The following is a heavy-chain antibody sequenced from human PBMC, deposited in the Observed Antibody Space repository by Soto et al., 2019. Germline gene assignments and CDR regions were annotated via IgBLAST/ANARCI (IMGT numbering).Heavy chain of an antibody. V-gene: IGHV4-59*08. J-gene: IGHJ4*02. CDR3: ARVRVGVLEWLFDY. CDR2: IYYSGST. D-gene: IGHD3-3*01. Sequence: SETLSLTCTVSGGSISSYYWSWIRQPPGKGLEWIGYIYYSGSTNYNPSLKSRVTISVDTSKNQFSLKLSSVTAADTAVYYCARVRVGVLEWLFDYWGQGTLVTVSS. CDR1: GGSISSYY.